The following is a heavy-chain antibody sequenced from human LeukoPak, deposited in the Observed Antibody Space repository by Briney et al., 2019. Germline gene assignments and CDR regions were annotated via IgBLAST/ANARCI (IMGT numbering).Heavy chain of an antibody. CDR3: AKYITVSTNSYYYYMDV. J-gene: IGHJ6*03. V-gene: IGHV3-23*01. D-gene: IGHD2-2*01. Sequence: SGGSMRLSCAASGFTFTTSAMTWVRQAPGKGLEWVSYISGSGVSTSHADSVKGRFTISRDNSKNTLYLQMNSLRAEDTALYYCAKYITVSTNSYYYYMDVWGKGTTVTVSS. CDR1: GFTFTTSA. CDR2: ISGSGVST.